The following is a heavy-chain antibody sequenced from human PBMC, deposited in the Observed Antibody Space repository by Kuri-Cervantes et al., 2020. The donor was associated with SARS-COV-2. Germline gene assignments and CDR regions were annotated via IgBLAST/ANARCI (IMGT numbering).Heavy chain of an antibody. CDR2: INSDGSST. CDR1: GFTFSSYW. J-gene: IGHJ4*02. CDR3: VTMILNTFDY. Sequence: GESLKISCAASGFTFSSYWMHWVRQAPGKGLVWVSRINSDGSSTSYADSVKGRFTISRDNAKNTLYLQMNSLRAEDTAVYYCVTMILNTFDYWGQGTLVTVSS. D-gene: IGHD3-22*01. V-gene: IGHV3-74*01.